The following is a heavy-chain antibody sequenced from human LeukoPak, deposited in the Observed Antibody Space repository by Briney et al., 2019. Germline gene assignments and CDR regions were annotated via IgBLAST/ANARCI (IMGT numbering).Heavy chain of an antibody. Sequence: TGGSLRLSCAASGFTFSSYSMNWVRQAPGKGLEWVSSISSSSSYIYYADSVKGRFTISRDTSKNTLYLQMSSLRAEDTAVYYCARVKSYNSYFDPWGQGDLVTVSS. CDR3: ARVKSYNSYFDP. D-gene: IGHD1-1*01. V-gene: IGHV3-21*01. CDR1: GFTFSSYS. CDR2: ISSSSSYI. J-gene: IGHJ4*02.